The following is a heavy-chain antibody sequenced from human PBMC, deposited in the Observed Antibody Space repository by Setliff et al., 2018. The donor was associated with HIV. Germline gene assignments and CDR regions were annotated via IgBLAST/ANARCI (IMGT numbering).Heavy chain of an antibody. V-gene: IGHV1-18*01. Sequence: AASVKVSCKTSGYTFTNFGISWVRQAPGHGLEWMGWISPNFGHTNYAQNFHGRITLTVDTSTSRAYMELRSLRSDDTAVYFCARLGSGWSDSYYYAMDVWGQGTTVTVSS. D-gene: IGHD6-19*01. J-gene: IGHJ6*02. CDR3: ARLGSGWSDSYYYAMDV. CDR2: ISPNFGHT. CDR1: GYTFTNFG.